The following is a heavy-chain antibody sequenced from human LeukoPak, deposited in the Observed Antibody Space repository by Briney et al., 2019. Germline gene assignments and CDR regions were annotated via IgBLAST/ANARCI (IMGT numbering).Heavy chain of an antibody. J-gene: IGHJ4*02. D-gene: IGHD6-19*01. CDR1: GFTFSSYW. CDR3: ARGGSGIAVATR. V-gene: IGHV3-74*01. Sequence: GGSLRLSCAASGFTFSSYWMHWVREVPGKGPVWVSRINGDGSSTSYADSVKGRFTISRDNAKNTLYLQMNSLRAEDTAVYYCARGGSGIAVATRWGQGTLVTVSS. CDR2: INGDGSST.